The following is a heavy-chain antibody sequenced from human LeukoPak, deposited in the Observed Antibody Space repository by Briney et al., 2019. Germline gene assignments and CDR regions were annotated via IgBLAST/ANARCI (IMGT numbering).Heavy chain of an antibody. Sequence: GRSLRLSCAASGFTFSSYAMHWVRQAPGKGLEWVAVTSYDGSNKYYADSVKGRFTISRDNSKNTLYLQMNSLRAEDTAVYYCARRSSRAVPAFYGMDVWGQGTTVTVSS. V-gene: IGHV3-30-3*01. D-gene: IGHD2-2*01. CDR2: TSYDGSNK. J-gene: IGHJ6*02. CDR3: ARRSSRAVPAFYGMDV. CDR1: GFTFSSYA.